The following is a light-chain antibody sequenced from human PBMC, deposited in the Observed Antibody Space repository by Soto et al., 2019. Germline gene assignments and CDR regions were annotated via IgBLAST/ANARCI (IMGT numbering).Light chain of an antibody. J-gene: IGLJ2*01. CDR3: SSSAASHNYVV. V-gene: IGLV2-8*01. Sequence: QSALTQPPSASGSPGQSVTISCTGTSSDGGGYNYVSWYQQHPGKAPKLKIYDVSQRPSGVPARFSGSKSGNTASLTISGIQAEDEADYSCSSSAASHNYVVFGGGTKLTVL. CDR2: DVS. CDR1: SSDGGGYNY.